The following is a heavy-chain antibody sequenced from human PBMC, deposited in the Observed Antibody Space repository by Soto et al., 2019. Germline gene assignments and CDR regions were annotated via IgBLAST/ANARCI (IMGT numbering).Heavy chain of an antibody. D-gene: IGHD5-18*01. J-gene: IGHJ4*02. Sequence: EVQLVESGGGLVKPGGSLRLSCAASGFTFSSYSMNWVRQAPGKGLEWVSSISSSSSYIYYADSVKGRFTISRDNANKSLYLQMNSLRAEDTAVYYCARETLIQLWRRRGGFGYLGQGTLVTVSS. CDR3: ARETLIQLWRRRGGFGY. V-gene: IGHV3-21*01. CDR2: ISSSSSYI. CDR1: GFTFSSYS.